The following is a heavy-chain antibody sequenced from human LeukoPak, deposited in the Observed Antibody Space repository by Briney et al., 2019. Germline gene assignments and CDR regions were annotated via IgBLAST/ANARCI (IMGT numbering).Heavy chain of an antibody. J-gene: IGHJ4*02. D-gene: IGHD6-19*01. CDR1: GGSISSYY. CDR2: IYTSGST. V-gene: IGHV4-4*07. CDR3: ARVAYSSGWYYFDY. Sequence: SETLSLTCTVSGGSISSYYRSWIRQPAGKGLEWIGRIYTSGSTNYNPSLKSRVTMSVDTSKNQFSLKLSSVTAADTAVYYCARVAYSSGWYYFDYWGQGTLVTVSS.